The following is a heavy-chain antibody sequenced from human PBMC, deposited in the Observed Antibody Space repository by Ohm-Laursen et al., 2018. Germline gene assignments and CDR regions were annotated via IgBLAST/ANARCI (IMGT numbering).Heavy chain of an antibody. V-gene: IGHV3-33*06. J-gene: IGHJ4*02. CDR2: IWSDGNNK. CDR3: AKGESSSSWYYFDY. Sequence: SLRLSCAASGFSFSRHGMHWVRQAPGKGPEWVAVIWSDGNNKYYADSVKGRFTISRDNSKNTLYLQMNSLRAEDTAVYYCAKGESSSSWYYFDYWGQGTLVTVSS. D-gene: IGHD6-13*01. CDR1: GFSFSRHG.